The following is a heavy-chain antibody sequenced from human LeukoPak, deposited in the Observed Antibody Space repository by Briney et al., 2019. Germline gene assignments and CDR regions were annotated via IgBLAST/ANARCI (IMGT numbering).Heavy chain of an antibody. V-gene: IGHV3-23*01. Sequence: GGSLRLSCSASGFTFSSHAMSWVRQAPGEGLEWVSAFTAGGINTYYADSVKGRFTISRDNSKNTLYLHMNSLRAEDTAVYHCAKSPSYCRGDCYSTFEYWGQGTLVTVSS. CDR2: FTAGGINT. CDR1: GFTFSSHA. D-gene: IGHD2-21*02. CDR3: AKSPSYCRGDCYSTFEY. J-gene: IGHJ4*02.